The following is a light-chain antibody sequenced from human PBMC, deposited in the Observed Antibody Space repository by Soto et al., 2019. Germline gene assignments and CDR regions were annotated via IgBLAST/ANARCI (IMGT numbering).Light chain of an antibody. CDR1: QSVTSSY. J-gene: IGKJ4*01. Sequence: EIELTQSPSIMSLSPGERATLSCRASQSVTSSYLAWYQQKPGQAPRLLVYGASSRATGIPDRFSGSGSGTDFTLTISRLEPEDFAVYYCQQYGDSFTFGGGTKVDIK. CDR3: QQYGDSFT. CDR2: GAS. V-gene: IGKV3-20*01.